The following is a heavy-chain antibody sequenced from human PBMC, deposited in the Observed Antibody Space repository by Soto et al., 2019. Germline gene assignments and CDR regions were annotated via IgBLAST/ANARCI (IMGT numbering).Heavy chain of an antibody. V-gene: IGHV1-8*01. J-gene: IGHJ3*02. D-gene: IGHD6-13*01. CDR1: GYTFTRYD. CDR2: MNPNSGNT. Sequence: QVQLVQSGAEVKKPGASVKVSCKASGYTFTRYDINWVRQATGQGLEWMGWMNPNSGNTGCAQKFQGRVTMTRNTSRSTAYMELSSLRSEDTAVYYCARGQRQLIDAFDIWGQGTMVTVSS. CDR3: ARGQRQLIDAFDI.